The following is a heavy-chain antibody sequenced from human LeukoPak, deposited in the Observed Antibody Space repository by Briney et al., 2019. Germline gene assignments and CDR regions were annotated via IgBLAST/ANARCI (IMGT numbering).Heavy chain of an antibody. CDR2: IYYSGSA. CDR1: GGSISSYY. V-gene: IGHV4-59*01. J-gene: IGHJ2*01. D-gene: IGHD3-10*01. CDR3: ARNYYTSVTYDYWYFDL. Sequence: SETLSLTCTVSGGSISSYYWSWIRQPPGKGQEWIGYIYYSGSANYNPSLKSRVTISVDTSKNQFSLKLSSVTAADTAVYYCARNYYTSVTYDYWYFDLWGRGTLVTVSS.